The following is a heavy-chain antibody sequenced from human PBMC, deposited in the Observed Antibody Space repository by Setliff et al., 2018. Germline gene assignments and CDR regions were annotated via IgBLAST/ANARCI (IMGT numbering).Heavy chain of an antibody. CDR1: GFRFTSHW. D-gene: IGHD4-17*01. Sequence: GESLKISCQGSGFRFTSHWIGWVRQMPGKGLEWMGIIYPGDSDTRYSPSFQGQVTISADKSISTAYLQLSSLKASDTAIYYCARRAVTAEYFQHWGHGTLVTVSS. J-gene: IGHJ1*01. CDR3: ARRAVTAEYFQH. V-gene: IGHV5-51*01. CDR2: IYPGDSDT.